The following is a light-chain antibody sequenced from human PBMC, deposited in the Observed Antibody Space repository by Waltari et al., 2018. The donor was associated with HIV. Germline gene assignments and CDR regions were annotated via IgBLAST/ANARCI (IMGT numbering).Light chain of an antibody. Sequence: QSALTQPASVSGSPGQSLTISCPGTSGDVGGFNYVSWYPQHPAKAPTLTIYAVSNPPSGCSNRFSASKSGNTDFRTISGLQAEDEADYYCSSYTSSSTLVFGGGTKLTVL. J-gene: IGLJ3*02. V-gene: IGLV2-14*01. CDR3: SSYTSSSTLV. CDR2: AVS. CDR1: SGDVGGFNY.